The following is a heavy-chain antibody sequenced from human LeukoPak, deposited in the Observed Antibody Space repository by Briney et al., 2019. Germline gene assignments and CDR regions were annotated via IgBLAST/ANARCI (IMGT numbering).Heavy chain of an antibody. D-gene: IGHD6-13*01. Sequence: GASVKVSCKASGYTFTSYDINWVRQATGQGLEWMGWMNPNSGNTGYAQKFQGRVTMTRNTSISTAYMELSSLRSEDTAVYYCASGRQQLEHVFYYYYYMDVWGKGTTVTVS. J-gene: IGHJ6*03. CDR1: GYTFTSYD. CDR2: MNPNSGNT. V-gene: IGHV1-8*01. CDR3: ASGRQQLEHVFYYYYYMDV.